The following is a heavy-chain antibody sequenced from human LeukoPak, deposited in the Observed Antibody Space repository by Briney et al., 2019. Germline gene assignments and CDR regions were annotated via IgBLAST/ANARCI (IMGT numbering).Heavy chain of an antibody. CDR3: VRDPSNSGNWFDL. CDR2: LGTDGTYT. J-gene: IGHJ5*02. D-gene: IGHD4-11*01. CDR1: GFNLRDYW. Sequence: PGGSLRLSCAASGFNLRDYWMHWVRQAPGKGLVWVSRLGTDGTYTNYADSVTGRFTISRDNAKYTLYLQMDSLRAEDTSFYYCVRDPSNSGNWFDLWGQGTLVTVSS. V-gene: IGHV3-74*01.